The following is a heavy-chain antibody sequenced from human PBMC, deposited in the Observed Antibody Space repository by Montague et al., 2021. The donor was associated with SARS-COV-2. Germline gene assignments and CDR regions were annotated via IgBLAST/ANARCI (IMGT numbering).Heavy chain of an antibody. CDR2: AYYVPSTNSANT. Sequence: SETLSLTCSVSGDSISSYYYNWIRQTPGKGLEWIGYAYYVPSTNSANTNSNPSLKRRVTISLDMSENQFSLTLSSVTAADTAVHYRARTWRFGQSYGLDIWGQGTMVTVSS. D-gene: IGHD3-16*01. V-gene: IGHV4-59*01. CDR3: ARTWRFGQSYGLDI. CDR1: GDSISSYY. J-gene: IGHJ3*02.